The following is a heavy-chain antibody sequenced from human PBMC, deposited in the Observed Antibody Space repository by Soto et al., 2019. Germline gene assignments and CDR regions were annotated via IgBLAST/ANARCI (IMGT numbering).Heavy chain of an antibody. CDR2: VSQSGRT. V-gene: IGHV4-4*02. CDR3: ATNNDYCSRH. CDR1: GDSINTSYW. J-gene: IGHJ4*02. D-gene: IGHD3-10*01. Sequence: QVQLQESGPGLVKPSGTLSLTCAVSGDSINTSYWWGWVRQPPERGLEWIGEVSQSGRTNYNPSLRDRVTISLDKSKNQLSLSLTSVTAPDTAVYYCATNNDYCSRHWGQGTLVTVS.